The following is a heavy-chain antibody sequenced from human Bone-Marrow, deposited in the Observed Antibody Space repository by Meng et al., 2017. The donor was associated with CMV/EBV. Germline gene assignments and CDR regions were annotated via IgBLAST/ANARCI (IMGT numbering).Heavy chain of an antibody. J-gene: IGHJ4*02. D-gene: IGHD1-26*01. Sequence: GESLKISCAASGFIFTNYALFWVRQAPGKGLEWVSGINGRGDRTYYADSLKGRFTISRDNAKNSLYLQMNSLRAEDTAVYYCARDRGDYWGQGTLVTVSS. CDR1: GFIFTNYA. CDR2: INGRGDRT. CDR3: ARDRGDY. V-gene: IGHV3-23*01.